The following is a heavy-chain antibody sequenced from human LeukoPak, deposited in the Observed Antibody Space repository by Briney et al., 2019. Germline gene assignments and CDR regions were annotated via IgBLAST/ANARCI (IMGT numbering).Heavy chain of an antibody. Sequence: ASVKDSCKATGYTFTSHGISWVRQPPGQGLQWMGCISASNGNTNYARKRPGRGTNPPNTSTSTAYTAQRSPRTDEPGVYYRAKDKNRYSGYDGAIGFDPWGQGTLVTVPS. CDR3: AKDKNRYSGYDGAIGFDP. D-gene: IGHD5-12*01. CDR1: GYTFTSHG. V-gene: IGHV1-18*01. J-gene: IGHJ5*02. CDR2: ISASNGNT.